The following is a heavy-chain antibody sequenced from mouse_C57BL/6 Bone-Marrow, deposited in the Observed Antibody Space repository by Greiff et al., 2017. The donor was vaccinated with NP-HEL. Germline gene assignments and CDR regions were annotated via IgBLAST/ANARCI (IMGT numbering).Heavy chain of an antibody. J-gene: IGHJ1*03. CDR2: ISNLAYSI. CDR1: GFTFSDYG. Sequence: DVKLVESGGGLVQPGGSLKLSCAASGFTFSDYGMAWVRQAPRKGPAWVAFISNLAYSIYSADTVTGRFTISRENAKNTLYLEMSSLRSEDTAMYYCARHGSSYWYFDVWGTGTTVTVSS. V-gene: IGHV5-15*01. CDR3: ARHGSSYWYFDV. D-gene: IGHD1-1*01.